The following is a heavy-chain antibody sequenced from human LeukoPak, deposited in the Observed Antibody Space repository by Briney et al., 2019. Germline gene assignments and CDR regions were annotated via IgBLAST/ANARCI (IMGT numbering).Heavy chain of an antibody. CDR2: IRPSGDNT. CDR1: GFTFSSYD. Sequence: GGSLRLSCAASGFTFSSYDLTWVRQAPGRGLGWVSSIRPSGDNTYYGDSVKGRFTISRDNSKNTVYLQMNNMRVDDTAVYYCARVAGWHWFDPWGQGTLVTVSS. CDR3: ARVAGWHWFDP. V-gene: IGHV3-23*01. D-gene: IGHD6-19*01. J-gene: IGHJ5*02.